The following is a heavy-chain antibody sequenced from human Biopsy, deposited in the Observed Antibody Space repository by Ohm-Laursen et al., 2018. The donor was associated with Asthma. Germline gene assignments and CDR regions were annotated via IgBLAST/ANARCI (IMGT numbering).Heavy chain of an antibody. CDR1: GYNFISFA. CDR3: ARTYYDFLTGQVKDVFGV. V-gene: IGHV1-3*04. J-gene: IGHJ3*01. Sequence: GASVKVPCNASGYNFISFAIHWVRQAPGQRLEWMGWVNTGNGDTKYSQKFQGRVTITRDTSASTAYMELRSLRSEDTATYYCARTYYDFLTGQVKDVFGVWGQGTMVTVSS. CDR2: VNTGNGDT. D-gene: IGHD3-9*01.